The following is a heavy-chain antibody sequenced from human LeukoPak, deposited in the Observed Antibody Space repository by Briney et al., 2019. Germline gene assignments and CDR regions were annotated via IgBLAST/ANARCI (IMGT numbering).Heavy chain of an antibody. V-gene: IGHV1-2*02. CDR3: ARDYYGSGAPEY. CDR1: GYTFTGSF. CDR2: INPNSGGT. Sequence: ASVKVSCKASGYTFTGSFMHWVGQAPGQGLEWMGWINPNSGGTNYAQKFQGRVTMTRDTSISTAYMELSRLRSGDSAVYYCARDYYGSGAPEYWGQGTLVTVSS. J-gene: IGHJ4*02. D-gene: IGHD3-10*01.